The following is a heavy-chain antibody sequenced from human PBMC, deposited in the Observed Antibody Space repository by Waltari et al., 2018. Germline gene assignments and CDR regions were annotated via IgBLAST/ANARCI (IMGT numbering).Heavy chain of an antibody. Sequence: EVQLLESGGGLVQPGGSLRLSCAASGFTFSSHAMSWVRKAPGKRVEWVSFIYSGGSTYYADSVKGLFTISRDNSKNTLYLQMNSLRAEDTAVYYCAKEGAVGYYYMDVWGKGTTVTVSS. CDR1: GFTFSSHA. CDR2: IYSGGST. CDR3: AKEGAVGYYYMDV. D-gene: IGHD3-16*01. J-gene: IGHJ6*03. V-gene: IGHV3-23*03.